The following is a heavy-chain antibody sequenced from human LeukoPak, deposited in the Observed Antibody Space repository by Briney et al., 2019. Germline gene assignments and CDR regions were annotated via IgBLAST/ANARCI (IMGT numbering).Heavy chain of an antibody. D-gene: IGHD4-23*01. CDR2: ISSSSSYI. V-gene: IGHV3-21*01. Sequence: GGSLRLSCAASGFTFSSYSMNWVRQAPGKGLEGVSSISSSSSYIYYADSEKGRFTISRDNAKNSLYLQINSLRAEDTAVYYCARGLQSTMVVGGVDYWGQGTLVTVSS. CDR3: ARGLQSTMVVGGVDY. J-gene: IGHJ4*02. CDR1: GFTFSSYS.